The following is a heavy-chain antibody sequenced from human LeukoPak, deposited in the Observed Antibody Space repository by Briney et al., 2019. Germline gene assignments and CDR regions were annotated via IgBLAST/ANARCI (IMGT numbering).Heavy chain of an antibody. D-gene: IGHD5-18*01. V-gene: IGHV1-2*02. CDR3: ARAGPTNTAMVTGRSDY. J-gene: IGHJ4*02. CDR2: INPNSGGT. Sequence: ASVKVSCKASGYTFTGCYMHWVRQAPGQGLEWMGWINPNSGGTNYAQKFQGRVTMTRDTSISTAYMELSRLRSDDTAVYYCARAGPTNTAMVTGRSDYWGQGTLVTVSS. CDR1: GYTFTGCY.